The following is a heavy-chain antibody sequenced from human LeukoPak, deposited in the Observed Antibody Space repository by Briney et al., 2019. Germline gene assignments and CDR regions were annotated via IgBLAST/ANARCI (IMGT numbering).Heavy chain of an antibody. J-gene: IGHJ4*02. V-gene: IGHV4-59*01. D-gene: IGHD6-13*01. CDR2: IYYSGST. CDR1: GGSIRSYY. Sequence: SETLSLTCTVSGGSIRSYYWSWIRQPPGKGLEWLGDIYYSGSTNYNPSLKSRVTISVDTSKNQFSLRLSSVTAADTAVYYCARGQLYSNSWRPFFDYWGQGTLVTVSS. CDR3: ARGQLYSNSWRPFFDY.